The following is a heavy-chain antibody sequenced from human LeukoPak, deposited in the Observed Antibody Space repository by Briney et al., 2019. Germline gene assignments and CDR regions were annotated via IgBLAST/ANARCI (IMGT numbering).Heavy chain of an antibody. D-gene: IGHD3-22*01. CDR3: ARDVYDSSGYYLLGDN. CDR2: VHSSGST. CDR1: GGSISDFY. Sequence: PSETLSLTCTVSGGSISDFYWSWIRQPPGKGLEWLGYVHSSGSTNYNPSLKSRVTISVDTSKKQFSLKVGSVTAADTAVYYCARDVYDSSGYYLLGDNWGQGTLVTVSS. J-gene: IGHJ4*02. V-gene: IGHV4-59*01.